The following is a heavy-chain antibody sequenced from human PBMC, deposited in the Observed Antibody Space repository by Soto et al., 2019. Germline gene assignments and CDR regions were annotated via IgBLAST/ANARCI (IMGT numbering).Heavy chain of an antibody. V-gene: IGHV4-59*01. CDR2: IYYSGST. D-gene: IGHD5-12*01. CDR1: GGSISSYY. CDR3: ARTPDIGYSGYGEDYYYYMDV. Sequence: PSETLSLTCTVSGGSISSYYWSWIRQPPGKGLEWIGYIYYSGSTNYNPSLKSRVTISVDTSKNQFSLKLSSVTAADTAVYYCARTPDIGYSGYGEDYYYYMDVWGKGTTVTVSS. J-gene: IGHJ6*03.